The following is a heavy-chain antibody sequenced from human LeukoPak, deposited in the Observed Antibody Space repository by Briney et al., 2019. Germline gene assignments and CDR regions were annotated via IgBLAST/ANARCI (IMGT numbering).Heavy chain of an antibody. CDR3: ARPAYCGGDCFTSKNWYFDL. CDR2: ISTYNGNT. Sequence: ASVEVSCKASGYTFTSYGISWVRQAPGQGLEWMGWISTYNGNTNHAQKFQGRVTMTTDTSTSTAYMELRSLRSDDTAVYYCARPAYCGGDCFTSKNWYFDLWGRGTLVTVSS. V-gene: IGHV1-18*01. CDR1: GYTFTSYG. D-gene: IGHD2-21*02. J-gene: IGHJ2*01.